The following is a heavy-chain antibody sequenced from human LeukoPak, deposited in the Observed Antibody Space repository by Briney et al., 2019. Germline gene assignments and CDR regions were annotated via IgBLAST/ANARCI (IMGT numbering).Heavy chain of an antibody. D-gene: IGHD3-9*01. J-gene: IGHJ4*02. Sequence: SVKVSCKASGGTFSSYAISWVRKAPGQGLEWMGGIIPIFGTANYAQKFQGRVTITADESTSTAYMELSSLRSEDTAVYYCARGWSGDDILYYFDYWGQGTLVTVSS. V-gene: IGHV1-69*01. CDR2: IIPIFGTA. CDR3: ARGWSGDDILYYFDY. CDR1: GGTFSSYA.